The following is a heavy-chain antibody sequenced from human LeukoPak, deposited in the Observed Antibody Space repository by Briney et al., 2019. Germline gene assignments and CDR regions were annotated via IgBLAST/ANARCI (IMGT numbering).Heavy chain of an antibody. J-gene: IGHJ5*02. CDR3: ALREGQYYDSTGFYFSWFDP. D-gene: IGHD3-22*01. CDR1: GYTFTGYY. V-gene: IGHV1-2*02. CDR2: VNSNSGGT. Sequence: ASVKVSSKASGYTFTGYYMHWVRQAPGQGLGWMGWVNSNSGGTNYAQKFQGRVTMTSDTSISTAYMELSRLRSDDTAVYYCALREGQYYDSTGFYFSWFDPWGQGTLVTVSS.